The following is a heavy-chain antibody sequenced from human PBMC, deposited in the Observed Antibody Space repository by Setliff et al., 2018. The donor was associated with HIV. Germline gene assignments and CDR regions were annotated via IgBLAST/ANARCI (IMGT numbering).Heavy chain of an antibody. J-gene: IGHJ4*02. CDR1: GDSISGGYY. Sequence: SETLSLTCAVSGDSISGGYYWAWIRQAPGKGLEWVGSVSHRGTTYYKSSLKSRVTIAADTPKNQVSLNLRAVTAADTAVYYCATQTVAVGAPGYFDSWGQGTLVTVSS. V-gene: IGHV4-38-2*01. D-gene: IGHD2-15*01. CDR2: VSHRGTT. CDR3: ATQTVAVGAPGYFDS.